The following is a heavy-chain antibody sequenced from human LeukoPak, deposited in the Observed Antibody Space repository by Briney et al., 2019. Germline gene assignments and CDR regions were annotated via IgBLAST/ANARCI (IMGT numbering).Heavy chain of an antibody. CDR2: ISSSSSYI. CDR1: GLTFSSYN. Sequence: GGSLRLSCAASGLTFSSYNMNWVRQAPGKGLEWVSSISSSSSYIYYADSVKGRFTISRDNAKNSLYLQMISLRAEDTAVYYCARDLSVGAKPDLGFDYWGQGTLVTVSS. V-gene: IGHV3-21*01. J-gene: IGHJ4*02. CDR3: ARDLSVGAKPDLGFDY. D-gene: IGHD1-26*01.